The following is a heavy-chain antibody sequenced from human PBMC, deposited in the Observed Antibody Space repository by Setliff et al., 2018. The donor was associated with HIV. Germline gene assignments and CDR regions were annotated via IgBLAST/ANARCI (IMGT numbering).Heavy chain of an antibody. CDR1: GGSITTSTFY. J-gene: IGHJ4*01. CDR2: IYYSGST. D-gene: IGHD1-26*01. Sequence: PSETLSLTCTVSGGSITTSTFYWGWIRQPPGKGLEWIGSIYYSGSTYYNPSLKSRLTITQHTSKNHFSLSLSSVTAADTAVYYCASHLPPYSGNFDYWGHGTLVTVSS. V-gene: IGHV4-39*02. CDR3: ASHLPPYSGNFDY.